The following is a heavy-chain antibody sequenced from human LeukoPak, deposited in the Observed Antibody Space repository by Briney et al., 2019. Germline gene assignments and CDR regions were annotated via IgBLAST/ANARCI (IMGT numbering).Heavy chain of an antibody. D-gene: IGHD1-26*01. Sequence: ASVKVSCKAFGYTFTSNYMHWVRQAPGQGPEWMGIVNPSGGATIYAQKFEGRVTMTRDMSTSTVYMEVSSLRSEDTAVYFCARLVGATRRHDAFDIWGQGTMVTVSS. V-gene: IGHV1-46*01. CDR2: VNPSGGAT. J-gene: IGHJ3*02. CDR1: GYTFTSNY. CDR3: ARLVGATRRHDAFDI.